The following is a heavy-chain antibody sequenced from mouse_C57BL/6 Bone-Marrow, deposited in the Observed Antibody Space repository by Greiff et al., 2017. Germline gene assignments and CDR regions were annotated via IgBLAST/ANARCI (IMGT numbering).Heavy chain of an antibody. CDR1: GYTFTSYW. CDR2: IHPNSGST. Sequence: QVQLQQPGAELVKPGASVKLSCKASGYTFTSYWMHWVKQRPGQGLEWIGMIHPNSGSTNYNEKFKSKATLTVDKSSSTAYMQLSSLTSEDSAVYYCARRGDYGSSFYYYAMDYWGQGTSVTVSS. V-gene: IGHV1-64*01. CDR3: ARRGDYGSSFYYYAMDY. J-gene: IGHJ4*01. D-gene: IGHD1-1*01.